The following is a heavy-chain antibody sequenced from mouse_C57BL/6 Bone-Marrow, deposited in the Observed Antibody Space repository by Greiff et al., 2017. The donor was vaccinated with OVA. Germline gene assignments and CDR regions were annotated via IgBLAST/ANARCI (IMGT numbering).Heavy chain of an antibody. CDR3: ARLYYYGSTLDY. D-gene: IGHD1-1*01. V-gene: IGHV1-76*01. J-gene: IGHJ2*01. Sequence: VKLMESGAELVRPGASVKLSCKASGYTFTDYYINWVKQRPGQGLEWIARIYPGSGNTYYNEKFKGKATLTAEKSSSTAYMQLSSLTSEDSAVYFCARLYYYGSTLDYWGQGTTLTVSS. CDR1: GYTFTDYY. CDR2: IYPGSGNT.